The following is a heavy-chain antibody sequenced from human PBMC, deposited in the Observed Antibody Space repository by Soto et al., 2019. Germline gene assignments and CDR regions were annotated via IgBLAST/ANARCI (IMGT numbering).Heavy chain of an antibody. D-gene: IGHD2-15*01. CDR3: ARVVVAATWSLSFDY. J-gene: IGHJ4*02. Sequence: ETLSLTCTVSGGSISSYYWSWIRQPPGKGLEWIGYIYYSGSTNYNPSLKSRVTISVDTSKNQFSLKLSSVTAADTAVYYCARVVVAATWSLSFDYWGQGTLVTVSS. V-gene: IGHV4-59*08. CDR2: IYYSGST. CDR1: GGSISSYY.